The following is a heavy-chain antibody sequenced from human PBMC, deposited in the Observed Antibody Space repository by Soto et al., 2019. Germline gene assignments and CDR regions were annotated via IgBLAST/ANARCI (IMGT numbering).Heavy chain of an antibody. CDR1: GFTFNYYA. D-gene: IGHD5-18*01. Sequence: QVQLVESGGGVVQPGRSLRLSCAASGFTFNYYAMHWVRPAPGKGLEWVAVISNDGGNKYYADSVQGRFTISRDNSKTTLDLQMNSLRADDTAVYYCARSEIGYRNGYYYFGMDVWGQGTTVTVSS. J-gene: IGHJ6*02. V-gene: IGHV3-30-3*01. CDR2: ISNDGGNK. CDR3: ARSEIGYRNGYYYFGMDV.